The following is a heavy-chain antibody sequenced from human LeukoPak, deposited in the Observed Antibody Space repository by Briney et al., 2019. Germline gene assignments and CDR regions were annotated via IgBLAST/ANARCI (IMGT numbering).Heavy chain of an antibody. Sequence: GGSLRLSCVASAFTFSRNAMTWVRQAPGKGLEWISTISNSGDDTHYADSVKGRFFISRDNSKNTVYLQMNSLRGDDTAVYYCTQKREISDWQRYFDTWGRGNLVTVSS. CDR2: ISNSGDDT. D-gene: IGHD6-19*01. V-gene: IGHV3-23*01. CDR1: AFTFSRNA. CDR3: TQKREISDWQRYFDT. J-gene: IGHJ5*02.